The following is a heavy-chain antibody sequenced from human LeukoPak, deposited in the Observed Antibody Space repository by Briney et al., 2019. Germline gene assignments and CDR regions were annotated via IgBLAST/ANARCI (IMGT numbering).Heavy chain of an antibody. J-gene: IGHJ4*02. V-gene: IGHV3-23*01. Sequence: GSLRLSCAASGLTVNNNYMNWVRQAPGKGLEWVSGTSDRGDYTYYADSVKGRFTISRDNSKNTLYLQMNSLRAEDTALYFCAKKAQYNGNYPLDYWGQGTLVTVSS. CDR3: AKKAQYNGNYPLDY. CDR2: TSDRGDYT. D-gene: IGHD1-26*01. CDR1: GLTVNNNY.